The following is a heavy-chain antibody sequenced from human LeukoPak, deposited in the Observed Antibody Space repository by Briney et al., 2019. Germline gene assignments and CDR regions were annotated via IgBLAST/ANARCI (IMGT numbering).Heavy chain of an antibody. CDR2: IKEDASEE. Sequence: PGGSLRLSCAVSGFTSSRHWMSWVRQTPEKGLEWVANIKEDASEENYVDSVKGRFTISRDNAKNSLYLQMNSLRAEDTAVYYCARGGWHYVFNYWGQGTLVTVSS. D-gene: IGHD6-19*01. J-gene: IGHJ4*02. V-gene: IGHV3-7*01. CDR3: ARGGWHYVFNY. CDR1: GFTSSRHW.